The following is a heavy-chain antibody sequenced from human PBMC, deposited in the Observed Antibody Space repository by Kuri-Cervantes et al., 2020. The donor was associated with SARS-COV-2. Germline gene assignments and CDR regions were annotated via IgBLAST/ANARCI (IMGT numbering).Heavy chain of an antibody. V-gene: IGHV4-38-2*02. Sequence: SCTVSDDSISTNYYWGWIRQPPGKGLEWIGIIHHSGNTHYNSSLMSRVTMSVDTFKNQFSLNLRSLTAADTAIYYCARVGYCFGTRCVTYFDPWGQGTLVTVSS. CDR3: ARVGYCFGTRCVTYFDP. CDR2: IHHSGNT. J-gene: IGHJ5*02. D-gene: IGHD2-2*03. CDR1: DDSISTNYY.